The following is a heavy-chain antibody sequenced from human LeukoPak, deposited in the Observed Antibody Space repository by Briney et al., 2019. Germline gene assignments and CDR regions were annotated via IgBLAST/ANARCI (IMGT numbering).Heavy chain of an antibody. V-gene: IGHV1-69*06. J-gene: IGHJ6*03. CDR3: AAPRFSYYYYMDV. D-gene: IGHD3-3*01. CDR1: GYTFTGYY. CDR2: IIPIFGTA. Sequence: ASVKVSCKASGYTFTGYYMHWVRQAPGQGLEWMGGIIPIFGTANYAQKFQGRVTITADKSTSTAYMELSSLRSEDTAVYYCAAPRFSYYYYMDVWGKGTTVTVSS.